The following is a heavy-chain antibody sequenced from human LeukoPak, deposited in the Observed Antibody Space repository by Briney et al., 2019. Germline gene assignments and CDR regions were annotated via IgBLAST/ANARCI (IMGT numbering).Heavy chain of an antibody. J-gene: IGHJ4*02. D-gene: IGHD6-6*01. Sequence: GGYLRLSCAASGFTFSRYEMNWVRQAPGKGLEWISYIDSSGSVIYYVDSVKGRFTISRDNAKNSMFLQMNSLRAEDTAVYYCARDEASSSRGTLPEYWGQGTLVTVSS. CDR3: ARDEASSSRGTLPEY. V-gene: IGHV3-48*03. CDR1: GFTFSRYE. CDR2: IDSSGSVI.